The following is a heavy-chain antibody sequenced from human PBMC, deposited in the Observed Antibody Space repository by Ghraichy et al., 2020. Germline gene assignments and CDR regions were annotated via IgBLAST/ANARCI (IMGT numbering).Heavy chain of an antibody. V-gene: IGHV6-1*01. J-gene: IGHJ6*02. CDR1: GDSVSSNSAA. CDR3: ARDSVAVAGNYYYYGMDV. Sequence: LSLTCAISGDSVSSNSAAWNWIRQSPSRGLEWLGRTYYRSKWYNDYAVSVKSRITINPDTSKNQFSLQLNSVTPEDTAVYYCARDSVAVAGNYYYYGMDVWGQGTTVTVSS. CDR2: TYYRSKWYN. D-gene: IGHD6-19*01.